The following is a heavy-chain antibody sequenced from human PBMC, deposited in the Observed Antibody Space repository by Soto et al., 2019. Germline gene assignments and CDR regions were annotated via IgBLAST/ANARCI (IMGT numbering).Heavy chain of an antibody. CDR2: INPNSGGT. J-gene: IGHJ5*02. CDR1: TGYY. D-gene: IGHD2-2*01. CDR3: ARMRSACSSTSCDSGWFDP. V-gene: IGHV1-2*04. Sequence: TGYYMHWVRQAPGQGLEWMGWINPNSGGTNYAQKFQGWVTMTRDTSISTAYMELSRLRSDDTAVYYCARMRSACSSTSCDSGWFDPWGQGTLVTVSS.